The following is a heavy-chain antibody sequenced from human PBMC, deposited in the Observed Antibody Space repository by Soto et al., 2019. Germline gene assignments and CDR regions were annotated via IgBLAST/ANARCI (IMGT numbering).Heavy chain of an antibody. V-gene: IGHV4-39*01. CDR2: IDYTGNT. CDR3: ARINKGYGTDS. J-gene: IGHJ4*02. D-gene: IGHD5-18*01. Sequence: PSETLPLTCTVSGGSISSSSYYWGCIRQPPGKGLEWIASIDYTGNTFYNPSLTSRVTISVDTSKNQFSLKVTSVTAADTAVYYCARINKGYGTDSWGQGTLVTVSS. CDR1: GGSISSSSYY.